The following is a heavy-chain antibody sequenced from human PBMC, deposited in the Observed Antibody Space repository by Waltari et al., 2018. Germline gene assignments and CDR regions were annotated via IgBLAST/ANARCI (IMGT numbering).Heavy chain of an antibody. CDR3: ARDRSGSYGQTGYYYYAMDV. Sequence: QVQLVESGGGVVQPGRSLRLSCAASGFTFSSYAMHWVRQAPGKGLEWVAVISYDGSNKYYADSVKGRFTSSRDNSKNTLYLQMNSLRSDDTAVYYCARDRSGSYGQTGYYYYAMDVGGQGTTVTVSS. V-gene: IGHV3-30*01. D-gene: IGHD1-26*01. CDR1: GFTFSSYA. J-gene: IGHJ6*02. CDR2: ISYDGSNK.